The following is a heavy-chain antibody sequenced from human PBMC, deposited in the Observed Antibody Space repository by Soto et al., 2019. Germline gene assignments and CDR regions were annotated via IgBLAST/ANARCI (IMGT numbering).Heavy chain of an antibody. V-gene: IGHV4-61*01. J-gene: IGHJ4*02. CDR2: IHNSGTT. CDR1: GVSVNSDNYY. Sequence: SETLSLTCNVSGVSVNSDNYYWTRVRQPPGKGLEWIGNIHNSGTTNYNPSLQNRVAISIDTSKNQYSLKLTSVTAADAALYYCASDISGFSRALDYWGRGTPVTVSS. CDR3: ASDISGFSRALDY. D-gene: IGHD5-18*01.